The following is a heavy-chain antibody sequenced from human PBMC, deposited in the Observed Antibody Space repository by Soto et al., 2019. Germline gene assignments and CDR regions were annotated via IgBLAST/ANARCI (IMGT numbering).Heavy chain of an antibody. CDR1: GYTFTSYD. CDR2: MNPNSGNT. CDR3: ARERTGTTSMDV. Sequence: QVQLVQSGAEVKKPGASVKVSCEASGYTFTSYDINWVRQATGQGLEWMGWMNPNSGNTGYAQKFQGRVPMTRNTSISTAYMELSSLRSEDTAVYYCARERTGTTSMDVWGQGTTVTVSS. D-gene: IGHD1-1*01. J-gene: IGHJ6*02. V-gene: IGHV1-8*01.